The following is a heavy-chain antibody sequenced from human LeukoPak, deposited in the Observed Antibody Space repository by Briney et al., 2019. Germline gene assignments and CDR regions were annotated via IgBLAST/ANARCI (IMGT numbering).Heavy chain of an antibody. CDR3: ARDHFGAGYNWFDP. V-gene: IGHV1-69*13. Sequence: ASVKVSCKASGGTFSSYAISWVRQAPGQGLEWMGGIIPIFGTANYAQKFQGRVTITADESTSTAYMELSSLRSEDTAVYYCARDHFGAGYNWFDPWGQGTLVTVSS. J-gene: IGHJ5*02. CDR1: GGTFSSYA. D-gene: IGHD2-15*01. CDR2: IIPIFGTA.